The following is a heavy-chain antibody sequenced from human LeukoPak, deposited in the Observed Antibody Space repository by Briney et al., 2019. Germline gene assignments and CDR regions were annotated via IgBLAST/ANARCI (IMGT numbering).Heavy chain of an antibody. D-gene: IGHD4-23*01. CDR2: LRSDGGSS. CDR3: VRDLDLGGYSSFVS. CDR1: GFTFSTYLW. J-gene: IGHJ4*02. V-gene: IGHV3-74*01. Sequence: GGSLRLSCAASGFTFSTYLWMRWVRPAPGKGLVWVSRLRSDGGSSAYADFVRGRFTISRDNAKNTLYLQMNSLRAEDTAVYYCVRDLDLGGYSSFVSWGQGTLVTVSS.